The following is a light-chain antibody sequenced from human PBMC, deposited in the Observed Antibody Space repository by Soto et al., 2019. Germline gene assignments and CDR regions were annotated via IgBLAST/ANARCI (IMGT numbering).Light chain of an antibody. CDR1: QSVDSRY. CDR2: AVS. Sequence: DIVLTQSPGTLSLSPGERATLSCRASQSVDSRYLAWYQQKPGQAPRLVIHAVSRRATGIPDRFSGSGSGTDFTLTISRLEPEDVAEYYCQQYGSSPRYSFGQGTKLEIK. CDR3: QQYGSSPRYS. V-gene: IGKV3-20*01. J-gene: IGKJ2*03.